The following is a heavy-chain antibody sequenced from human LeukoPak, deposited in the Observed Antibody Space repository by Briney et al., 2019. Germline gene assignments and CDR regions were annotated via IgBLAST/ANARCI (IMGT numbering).Heavy chain of an antibody. CDR3: ARGRAGQQLPLYYGMDV. J-gene: IGHJ6*02. V-gene: IGHV1-8*01. Sequence: GASVKVSCKASGYTFTSYDINWVRQATGQGLEWMGWMNPNSGNTGYAQKFQGRVTMTRNTSISTAYMELSSLRSEDTAVYYCARGRAGQQLPLYYGMDVWGQGTTVTVSS. CDR2: MNPNSGNT. CDR1: GYTFTSYD. D-gene: IGHD6-13*01.